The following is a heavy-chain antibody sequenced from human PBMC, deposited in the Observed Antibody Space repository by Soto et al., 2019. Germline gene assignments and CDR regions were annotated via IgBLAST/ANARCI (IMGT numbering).Heavy chain of an antibody. D-gene: IGHD1-1*01. J-gene: IGHJ3*02. CDR3: ARTQYSWNDRAAFDI. CDR1: GFTFSSYS. V-gene: IGHV3-21*01. Sequence: PGGSLRLSCAASGFTFSSYSMNWVRQAPGKGLEWVSSISSSSSYIYYADSVKGRFTISRDNAKNSLYLQMNSLRAEDTAVYYCARTQYSWNDRAAFDIWGQGTMVTVSS. CDR2: ISSSSSYI.